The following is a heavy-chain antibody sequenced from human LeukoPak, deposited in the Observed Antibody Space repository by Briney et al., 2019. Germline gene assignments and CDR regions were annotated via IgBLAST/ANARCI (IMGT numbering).Heavy chain of an antibody. CDR1: GITFSSYE. J-gene: IGHJ4*02. CDR3: ARAIFSRGWYLVDY. D-gene: IGHD6-19*01. V-gene: IGHV3-48*03. Sequence: PGGSLRLSCAASGITFSSYEMNWVRQAPGKGLEWVSYITSSGSITHYADSVKGRFTISRDNAKNSLFLQVNTLRAEDTAVYYCARAIFSRGWYLVDYWGQGTLVTVSS. CDR2: ITSSGSIT.